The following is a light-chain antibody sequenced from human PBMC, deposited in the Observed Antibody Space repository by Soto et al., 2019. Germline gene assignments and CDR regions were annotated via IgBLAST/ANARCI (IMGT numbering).Light chain of an antibody. J-gene: IGKJ1*01. Sequence: EIVLTQSPGTLSLSPGERATLSCGASQNVGSSYLAWYQQKPGQTPRLLVQGKSTRATGIPDRFSGSGAGTNFTLTISRLEPEDFAVYYCQQYGSSPPTFGQGTKVEVK. CDR2: GKS. CDR1: QNVGSSY. CDR3: QQYGSSPPT. V-gene: IGKV3-20*01.